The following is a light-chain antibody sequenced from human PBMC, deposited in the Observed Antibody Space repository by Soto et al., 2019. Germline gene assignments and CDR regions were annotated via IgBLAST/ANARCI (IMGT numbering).Light chain of an antibody. CDR1: SSDVGGYNY. J-gene: IGLJ2*01. CDR3: SSFAGGGNPVL. Sequence: QSALTQPPSASGSLGQSVTISCTGTSSDVGGYNYVSWHQQHPGKAPKVMIHEVTKRPPGVPDRFSGSKSGNTASLTVSGLQAEDEADYYCSSFAGGGNPVLLGGGTKLTVL. V-gene: IGLV2-8*01. CDR2: EVT.